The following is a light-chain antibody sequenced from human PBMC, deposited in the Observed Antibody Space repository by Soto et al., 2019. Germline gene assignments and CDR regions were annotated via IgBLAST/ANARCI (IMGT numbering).Light chain of an antibody. CDR2: AAS. CDR3: LQHNSYPLT. Sequence: DIQMTQSPSSLSASVGDRVTITCRASQGIGNDLGWYQQEPGRAPKRLIYAASSLQSGVPSRFSGSGSGTEFTLTISSLQPEDFATYYCLQHNSYPLTFGGGTKVEIK. J-gene: IGKJ4*01. V-gene: IGKV1-17*01. CDR1: QGIGND.